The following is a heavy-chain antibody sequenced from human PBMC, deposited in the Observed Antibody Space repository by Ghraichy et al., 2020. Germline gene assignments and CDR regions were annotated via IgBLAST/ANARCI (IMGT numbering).Heavy chain of an antibody. J-gene: IGHJ3*01. CDR2: ISNDGSNK. V-gene: IGHV3-30*18. D-gene: IGHD3-22*01. CDR1: GFSFSYYG. Sequence: GGSLRLSCETSGFSFSYYGMHWVRQAPGKGLEWVAIISNDGSNKNYADSVKGRFTISRDNIKNTLYLRMSSLRPEDTAIYFCANTYYSDTSGSIFWEDAFDFWGQGTMVTVSS. CDR3: ANTYYSDTSGSIFWEDAFDF.